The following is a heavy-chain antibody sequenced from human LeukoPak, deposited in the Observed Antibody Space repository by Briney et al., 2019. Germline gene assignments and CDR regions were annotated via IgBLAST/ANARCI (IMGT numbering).Heavy chain of an antibody. CDR3: ARGSYDFWSGYYSPIDY. Sequence: PSETLSLTCTVSGGSISSGGYYWSWIRQHPGKGLEWIGCIYYSGSTYYNPSLKSRVTISVDTSKNQFSLKLSSVTAADTAVYYCARGSYDFWSGYYSPIDYWGQGTLVTVSS. J-gene: IGHJ4*02. CDR1: GGSISSGGYY. D-gene: IGHD3-3*01. CDR2: IYYSGST. V-gene: IGHV4-31*03.